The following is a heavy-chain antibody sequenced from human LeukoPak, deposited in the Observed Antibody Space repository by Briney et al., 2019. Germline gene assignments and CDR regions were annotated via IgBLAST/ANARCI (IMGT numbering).Heavy chain of an antibody. Sequence: PGGSLRLSCAASGFTFDDYAMHWVRPAPGKGREWVSGISWNSGSIGYADSVKGRFTISRDNAKNSLYLQMNRLRAEDTALYYCAKVGAPNYYYYGMDVWGQGTTVTVSS. V-gene: IGHV3-9*01. CDR3: AKVGAPNYYYYGMDV. D-gene: IGHD1-26*01. CDR1: GFTFDDYA. J-gene: IGHJ6*02. CDR2: ISWNSGSI.